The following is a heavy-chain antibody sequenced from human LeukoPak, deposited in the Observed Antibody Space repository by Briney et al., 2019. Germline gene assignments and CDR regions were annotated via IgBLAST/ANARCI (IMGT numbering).Heavy chain of an antibody. Sequence: GGSLRLSCAASGFTFSTYWMRWVRQAPGEGLEWVANIKQDGSEKYYVDSVKGRFTISRDNSRNTLYLQMNSLRPEDTAVYYCAKAIWVAATSSWFCLDYWGQGTLVTVSS. D-gene: IGHD3-10*01. V-gene: IGHV3-7*01. CDR3: AKAIWVAATSSWFCLDY. J-gene: IGHJ4*02. CDR1: GFTFSTYW. CDR2: IKQDGSEK.